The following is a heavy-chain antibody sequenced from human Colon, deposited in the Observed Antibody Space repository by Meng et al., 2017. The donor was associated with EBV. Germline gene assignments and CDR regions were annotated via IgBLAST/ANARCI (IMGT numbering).Heavy chain of an antibody. CDR3: ARRPTGIDY. J-gene: IGHJ4*02. D-gene: IGHD2-8*02. V-gene: IGHV4-34*12. CDR1: GGSLSGAY. Sequence: QVQLQPWGAGLLKPSETLSLTCAVNGGSLSGAYWNWIRQPPGKGLEWIGEIIHGGSPSYNPSLQSRVTISIDTSKNQLSLMLSSVTAADTAVYYCARRPTGIDYWGQGTLVTVSS. CDR2: IIHGGSP.